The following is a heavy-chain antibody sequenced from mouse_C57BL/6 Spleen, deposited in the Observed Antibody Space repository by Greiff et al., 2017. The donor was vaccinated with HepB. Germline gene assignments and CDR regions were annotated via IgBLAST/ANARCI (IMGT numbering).Heavy chain of an antibody. CDR2: ISYDGSN. V-gene: IGHV3-6*01. J-gene: IGHJ1*03. CDR3: ASGGMMGYYYWYFDV. CDR1: GYSITSGYY. D-gene: IGHD2-3*01. Sequence: EVQLQESGPGLVKPSQSLSLTCSVTGYSITSGYYWNWIRQFPGNKLEWMGYISYDGSNNYNPSLKNRISITRDTSKNQFFLKLNSVTTEDTATYYGASGGMMGYYYWYFDVWGTGTTVTVSS.